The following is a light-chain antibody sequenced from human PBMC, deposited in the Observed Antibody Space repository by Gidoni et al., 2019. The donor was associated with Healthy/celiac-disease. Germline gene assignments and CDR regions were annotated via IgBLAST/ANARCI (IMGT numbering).Light chain of an antibody. V-gene: IGKV3-15*01. J-gene: IGKJ2*01. Sequence: EIVITKTPATLSVSPGERATLYCRASQSVSSNLAWYQQKPGQAPRLLIYGASTRATGIPARFSGSGSGTEFTLTISSLQSEDFAVYYCQQYNNWPPDAMYTFGQGTKLEIK. CDR3: QQYNNWPPDAMYT. CDR2: GAS. CDR1: QSVSSN.